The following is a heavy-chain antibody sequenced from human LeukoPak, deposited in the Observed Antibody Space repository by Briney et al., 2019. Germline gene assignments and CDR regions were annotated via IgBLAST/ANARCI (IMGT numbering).Heavy chain of an antibody. Sequence: VASVKVSCKASGFTFTGYYMHWVRQAPGQGLEWMGIINPSGHITNYAQKFQGRLTVELSSLRSDDTAVYYCVRDNSIADRGWWFDPWGQGTLVTVSS. CDR1: GFTFTGYY. CDR3: VRDNSIADRGWWFDP. J-gene: IGHJ5*02. V-gene: IGHV1-46*01. CDR2: INPSGHIT. D-gene: IGHD1-14*01.